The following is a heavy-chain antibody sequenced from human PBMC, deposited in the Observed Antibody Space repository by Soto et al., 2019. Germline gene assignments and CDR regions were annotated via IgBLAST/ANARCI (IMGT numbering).Heavy chain of an antibody. J-gene: IGHJ6*02. Sequence: ASVKVSCKTSGYTFSGHYIHWVRQAPQQGPEWMGEIGPESGNTSYAEKFRGRVTMTRNTSISTAYMEVSSLSSEDTAVYYCARLKSFGESPRYGMDVWGQGTTVT. D-gene: IGHD3-10*01. CDR1: GYTFSGHY. CDR3: ARLKSFGESPRYGMDV. CDR2: IGPESGNT. V-gene: IGHV1-8*02.